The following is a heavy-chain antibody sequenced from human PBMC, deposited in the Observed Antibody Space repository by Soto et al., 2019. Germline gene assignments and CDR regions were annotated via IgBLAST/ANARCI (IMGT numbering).Heavy chain of an antibody. Sequence: GGSLRLSCAASGFKFSDYVMNWVRQAPGKGLEWVAVISYDGNSVKGRFTISRDNSKNTLYLQMGSLRAEDMAVYYCARVSVRGQAAFDIWGQGTMVTVSS. CDR2: ISYDG. V-gene: IGHV3-30*03. CDR1: GFKFSDYV. J-gene: IGHJ3*02. D-gene: IGHD2-8*01. CDR3: ARVSVRGQAAFDI.